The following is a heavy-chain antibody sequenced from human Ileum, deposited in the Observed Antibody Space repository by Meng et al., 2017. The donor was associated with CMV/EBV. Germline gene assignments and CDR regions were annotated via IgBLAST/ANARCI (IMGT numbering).Heavy chain of an antibody. CDR2: INPNSGGS. Sequence: ASVKVSCQAPGYTFTGYYMYWVRQATGQGLEWMGWINPNSGGSNYAQKFQGRVTMTRDTSISPAYMELSRLRSDDTAVYYCARGEVSLRFLGWLRPGFRRGRDGMDVWGQGTTVTVSS. CDR1: GYTFTGYY. CDR3: ARGEVSLRFLGWLRPGFRRGRDGMDV. V-gene: IGHV1-2*02. J-gene: IGHJ6*02. D-gene: IGHD3-3*01.